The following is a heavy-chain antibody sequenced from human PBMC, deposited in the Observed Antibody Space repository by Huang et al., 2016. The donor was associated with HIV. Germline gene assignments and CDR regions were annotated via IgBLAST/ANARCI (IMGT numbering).Heavy chain of an antibody. CDR2: INTNSGHP. CDR3: ATDLSLSGAFDS. J-gene: IGHJ4*02. CDR1: GFTFSQFP. Sequence: QVQLVQSGSELRKPGASVKDACKVSGFTFSQFPLNWLRQAPGQEPKWMGWINTNSGHPTYAQGFTGRFLFSLDTSVSTAYLQISGLKTEDTAVYYCATDLSLSGAFDSWGQGTLVTVSS. V-gene: IGHV7-4-1*02.